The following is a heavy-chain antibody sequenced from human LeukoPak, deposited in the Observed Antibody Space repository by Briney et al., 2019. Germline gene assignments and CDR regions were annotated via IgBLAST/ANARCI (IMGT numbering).Heavy chain of an antibody. V-gene: IGHV3-48*04. CDR3: ARTVSYDYVWGSYRYGCYFDY. J-gene: IGHJ4*02. Sequence: GRSLRLSCAASGFTFSSYGMHWVRQAPGKGLEWVSYISSSGSTIYYADSVKGRFTISRDNAKNSLYLQMNSLRAEDTAVYYCARTVSYDYVWGSYRYGCYFDYWGQGTLVTVSS. D-gene: IGHD3-16*02. CDR2: ISSSGSTI. CDR1: GFTFSSYG.